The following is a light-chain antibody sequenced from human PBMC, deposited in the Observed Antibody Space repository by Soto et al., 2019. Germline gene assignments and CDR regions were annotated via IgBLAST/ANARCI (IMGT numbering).Light chain of an antibody. CDR2: YDD. CDR3: AAWDDSLNGQV. V-gene: IGLV1-36*01. CDR1: SSNIGNNA. J-gene: IGLJ1*01. Sequence: VLTQPPSVSEAPRQWVTISCSGSSSNIGNNAVNWYQQLPGKAPKLLIYYDDLLPSGVSDRFSGSKSGTSASLAISGLQSEDEADYYCAAWDDSLNGQVFGTGTKVTVL.